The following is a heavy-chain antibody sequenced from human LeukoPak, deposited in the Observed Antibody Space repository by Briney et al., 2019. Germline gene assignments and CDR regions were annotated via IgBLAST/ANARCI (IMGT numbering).Heavy chain of an antibody. D-gene: IGHD3-22*01. CDR3: ARDAESRFDTSGNYFDS. CDR1: GFTVSHSY. J-gene: IGHJ4*02. V-gene: IGHV3-66*01. Sequence: GGALRLSCAASGFTVSHSYMSWIRQAPAKGLDWVSVIYSGGSTYYADSVTGRFTVSRDNSKNTLSLQMNSLSAGDTAVYYCARDAESRFDTSGNYFDSWGLGTLVTVSS. CDR2: IYSGGST.